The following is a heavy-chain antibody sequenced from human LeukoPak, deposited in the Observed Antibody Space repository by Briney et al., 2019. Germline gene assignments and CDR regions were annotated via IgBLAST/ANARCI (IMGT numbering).Heavy chain of an antibody. D-gene: IGHD5-24*01. CDR1: GYSFTTYW. CDR2: IYPGDSDT. V-gene: IGHV5-51*01. CDR3: ARGKDGYNYFDY. Sequence: GESLKISCKASGYSFTTYWIGWVRQMPGKGLEWMGVIYPGDSDTRYSLSFQGQATISADKSISTAYLQWSSLKASDTAMYYCARGKDGYNYFDYWGQGTLVTVSS. J-gene: IGHJ4*02.